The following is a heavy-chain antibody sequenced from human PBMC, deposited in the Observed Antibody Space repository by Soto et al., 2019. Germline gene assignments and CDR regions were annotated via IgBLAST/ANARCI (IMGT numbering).Heavy chain of an antibody. CDR1: GYTFTSYG. J-gene: IGHJ6*02. CDR2: ITAYNRNT. V-gene: IGHV1-18*01. CDR3: ARDXATVTRSYYYGMDV. Sequence: SVKVSCKASGYTFTSYGISWVRQAPGQGFEWMGWITAYNRNTNYAQKLQGRVTMTTDTSTSTAYMELRSLRSDDTAVYYCARDXATVTRSYYYGMDVWGPGTTVTVSS. D-gene: IGHD4-4*01.